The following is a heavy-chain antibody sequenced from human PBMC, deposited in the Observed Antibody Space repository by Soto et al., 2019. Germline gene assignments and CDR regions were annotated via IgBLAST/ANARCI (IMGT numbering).Heavy chain of an antibody. Sequence: GASVKVSCKASGGTFSSYAISWVRQAPGQGLEWMGGIIPIFGTANYAQKFQGRVTITADESTSTAYMELSSLRSEDTAVYYCARVVPTNLMTIFGVEPSYYGMDLWGQGTTVTVSS. CDR3: ARVVPTNLMTIFGVEPSYYGMDL. D-gene: IGHD3-3*01. CDR1: GGTFSSYA. V-gene: IGHV1-69*13. J-gene: IGHJ6*02. CDR2: IIPIFGTA.